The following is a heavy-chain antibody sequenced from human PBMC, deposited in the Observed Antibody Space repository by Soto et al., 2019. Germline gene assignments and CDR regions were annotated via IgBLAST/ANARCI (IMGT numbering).Heavy chain of an antibody. D-gene: IGHD1-26*01. CDR1: GFSVSNHF. CDR3: ARSGSYVTGFDS. V-gene: IGHV3-53*01. CDR2: IYSGGST. J-gene: IGHJ4*02. Sequence: EVQLVESGGRLIRPGGSLRLSCSASGFSVSNHFMNWVRQAPGKGLEWVSVIYSGGSTYYTDSVKGRFTISRDISKNTVYLQMNSLRAEDTAVYYCARSGSYVTGFDSWGQGTLVTVSS.